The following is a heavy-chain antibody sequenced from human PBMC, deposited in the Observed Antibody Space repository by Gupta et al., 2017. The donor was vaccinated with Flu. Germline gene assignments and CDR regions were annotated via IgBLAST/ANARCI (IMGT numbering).Heavy chain of an antibody. Sequence: TWSRQRPEKGLEWIGHIFCSGSTYYSPTLKSRGTMSVDNSKNQFSLKLNSVTAADTDGYYGASGYCSGGTCYSGGHNWFDPWGQGTLITVPS. D-gene: IGHD2-15*01. CDR3: ASGYCSGGTCYSGGHNWFDP. V-gene: IGHV4-31*02. J-gene: IGHJ5*02. CDR2: IFCSGST.